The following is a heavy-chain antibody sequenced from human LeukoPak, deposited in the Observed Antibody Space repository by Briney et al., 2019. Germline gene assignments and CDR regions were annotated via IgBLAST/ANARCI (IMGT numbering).Heavy chain of an antibody. D-gene: IGHD3-16*01. V-gene: IGHV3-74*01. J-gene: IGHJ5*02. CDR1: GFTFSTYW. Sequence: GGSLRLSCAASGFTFSTYWMHWVRQAPGKGLVWVSRINSDGSTIICADFVKGRFTIYRDNAKNTLCLQMNSLRAEDTAVYYCARASGLAWGQGTLVTVSS. CDR3: ARASGLA. CDR2: INSDGSTI.